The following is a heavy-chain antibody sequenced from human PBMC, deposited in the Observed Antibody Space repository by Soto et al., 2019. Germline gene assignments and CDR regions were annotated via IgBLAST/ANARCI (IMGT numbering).Heavy chain of an antibody. Sequence: QVQLQESGPGLVKPSQTLSLTCTVSGGSISSGDYYGSWIRQPPGKGLEWIGYIYYSGSTYYNPSLQSRVTISVDTSKNQFSLKLSSVTAADTAVYYCARTLIAAAGCDYWGQGTLVNVSS. J-gene: IGHJ4*02. CDR3: ARTLIAAAGCDY. CDR1: GGSISSGDYY. V-gene: IGHV4-30-4*01. D-gene: IGHD6-13*01. CDR2: IYYSGST.